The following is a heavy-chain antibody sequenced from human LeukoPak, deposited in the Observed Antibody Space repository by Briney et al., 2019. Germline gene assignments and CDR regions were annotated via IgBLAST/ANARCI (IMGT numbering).Heavy chain of an antibody. D-gene: IGHD3-22*01. CDR2: IYYSGST. CDR1: GGSISSCY. Sequence: PETLSLTCTVSGGSISSCYWSWIRQPPGKGLEWIGYIYYSGSTNYNPSLKSRVTISVDTSKNQFSLKLSSVTAADTAVYYCARVRRSYYYDSSGFDAFDIWGQGTMVTVSS. CDR3: ARVRRSYYYDSSGFDAFDI. V-gene: IGHV4-59*01. J-gene: IGHJ3*02.